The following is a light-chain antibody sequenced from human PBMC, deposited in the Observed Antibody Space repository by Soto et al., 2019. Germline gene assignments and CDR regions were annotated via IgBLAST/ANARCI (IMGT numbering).Light chain of an antibody. Sequence: QSVLTQPPSASASLGASVTLTCTLNSGYSNYKVDWYQQRPGKGPRFVMRVGTGGIVGSKGDGIPDRFSVFGSGLNRFLTIKNIQEEDESDYHCGADHGTGSNFVVFGGGTQLTVL. J-gene: IGLJ2*01. CDR1: SGYSNYK. V-gene: IGLV9-49*01. CDR3: GADHGTGSNFVV. CDR2: VGTGGIVG.